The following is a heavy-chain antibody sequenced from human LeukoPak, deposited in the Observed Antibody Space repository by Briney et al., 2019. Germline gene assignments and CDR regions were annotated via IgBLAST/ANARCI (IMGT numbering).Heavy chain of an antibody. CDR1: GGSISSYY. J-gene: IGHJ4*02. CDR3: ARHDSSGSEEDY. CDR2: IYYSGST. V-gene: IGHV4-59*01. Sequence: KPSETLSLTCTVSGGSISSYYWSWIRQPPGKGLEWIGYIYYSGSTNYNPSLKSRVTISVDTSKNQFSLKLSSVTAADTAVYYCARHDSSGSEEDYWGQGTLVTVSS. D-gene: IGHD3-22*01.